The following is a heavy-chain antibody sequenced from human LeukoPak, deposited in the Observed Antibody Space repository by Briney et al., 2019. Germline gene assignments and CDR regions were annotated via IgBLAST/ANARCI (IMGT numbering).Heavy chain of an antibody. CDR3: ASQYDYVWGSYRFDY. Sequence: GASVKVSCKASGYTFRSYGFSWVRQAPGQGLEWMGGIIPIFGTANYAQKFQGRVTITADESTSTAYMELSSLRSEDTAVYYCASQYDYVWGSYRFDYWGRGTLVTVSS. J-gene: IGHJ4*02. D-gene: IGHD3-16*02. CDR1: GYTFRSYG. V-gene: IGHV1-69*13. CDR2: IIPIFGTA.